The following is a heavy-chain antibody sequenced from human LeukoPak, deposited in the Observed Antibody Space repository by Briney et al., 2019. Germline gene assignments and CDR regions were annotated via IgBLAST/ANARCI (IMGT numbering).Heavy chain of an antibody. D-gene: IGHD6-13*01. J-gene: IGHJ4*02. CDR1: GYYISSGYY. CDR2: IYHSGTT. CDR3: VPYLSDAGYFDY. Sequence: SETLSLTCSVSGYYISSGYYWGWIRQPPGKGLEWIGSIYHSGTTYYNPSLKSRVTISVDTSKNQFSLKVTSVTAADTAVYYCVPYLSDAGYFDYWGQGTLITVSS. V-gene: IGHV4-38-2*02.